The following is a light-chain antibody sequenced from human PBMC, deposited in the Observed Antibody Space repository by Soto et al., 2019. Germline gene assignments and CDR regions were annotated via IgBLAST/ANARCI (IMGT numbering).Light chain of an antibody. J-gene: IGKJ3*01. V-gene: IGKV3-20*01. CDR3: QQYGGSPPFT. CDR1: QSVGSSY. CDR2: GAS. Sequence: EIVLTQSPGTLSLSPGERATLSCRASQSVGSSYLAWYQQKPGQAPRLLISGASSRATGIPDRFSGSGSGTDFTLTISRLEPEDFAVYYCQQYGGSPPFTFGPGNKVDIK.